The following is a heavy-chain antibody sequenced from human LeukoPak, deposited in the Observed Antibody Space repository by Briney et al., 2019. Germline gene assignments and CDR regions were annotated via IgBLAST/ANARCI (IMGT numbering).Heavy chain of an antibody. Sequence: ASVKVSCKASGSTFTGYYLHWVRQAPGQGPEWMGRINPNSGGTNYAQKFQGRVTMTRDTSINTAYMELSRLRSDDTAVYYCARETKLEWLLIFDYWGQGTLVTVSS. D-gene: IGHD3-3*01. CDR1: GSTFTGYY. CDR3: ARETKLEWLLIFDY. CDR2: INPNSGGT. V-gene: IGHV1-2*06. J-gene: IGHJ4*02.